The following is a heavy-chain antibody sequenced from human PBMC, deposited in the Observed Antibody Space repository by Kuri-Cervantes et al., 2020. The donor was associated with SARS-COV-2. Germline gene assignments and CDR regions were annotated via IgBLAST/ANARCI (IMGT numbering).Heavy chain of an antibody. Sequence: GGSLRLSCAASGFTFSSYAMSWVRQAPGKGLEWVSAISGSSGSTYYADSVKGRFTVSRDNSKNTLYLQMNSLRAEDTAVYYCASGPGILWFGDDYWGQGTLVTVSS. J-gene: IGHJ4*02. D-gene: IGHD3-10*01. V-gene: IGHV3-23*01. CDR2: ISGSSGST. CDR3: ASGPGILWFGDDY. CDR1: GFTFSSYA.